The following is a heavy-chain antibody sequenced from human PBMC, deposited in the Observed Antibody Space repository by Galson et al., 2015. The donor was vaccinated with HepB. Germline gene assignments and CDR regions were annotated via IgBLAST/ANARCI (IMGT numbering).Heavy chain of an antibody. J-gene: IGHJ4*02. V-gene: IGHV1-18*04. CDR1: GYTFTSYG. D-gene: IGHD3-10*01. Sequence: SVKVSCKASGYTFTSYGITWVRQAPGQGLEWVGWINPYNGGTNFAQNLQDRVTMSTDTSTSTAYMELRSLRSDDTAVYYCARDWSGYWGQGTLVTVSS. CDR2: INPYNGGT. CDR3: ARDWSGY.